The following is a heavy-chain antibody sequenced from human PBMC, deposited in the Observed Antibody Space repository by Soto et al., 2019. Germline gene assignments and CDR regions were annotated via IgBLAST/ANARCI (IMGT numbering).Heavy chain of an antibody. CDR1: GFTFSSYA. D-gene: IGHD3-22*01. Sequence: LRLSCAASGFTFSSYAMSWVRQAPGKGLEWVSSISGSGGSTYYADSVKGRFTISRDNSKNTLYLQMNSLRAEDTAVYYCAKAKYYDSTGYLYYFDYWGQGTLVTVSS. J-gene: IGHJ4*02. V-gene: IGHV3-23*01. CDR3: AKAKYYDSTGYLYYFDY. CDR2: ISGSGGST.